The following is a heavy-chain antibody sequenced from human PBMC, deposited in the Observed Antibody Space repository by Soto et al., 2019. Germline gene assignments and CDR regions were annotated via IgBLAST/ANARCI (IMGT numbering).Heavy chain of an antibody. V-gene: IGHV4-34*01. CDR2: INHSGST. J-gene: IGHJ4*02. D-gene: IGHD1-20*01. CDR1: GGSFSGYY. CDR3: ASIKDY. Sequence: SETLSLTCAVYGGSFSGYYWSWIRQPPGKGLEWIGEINHSGSTNYNPSLKSRVTISVDTSKNQFSLKLSSVTAADTAVYYCASIKDYWGQGTLVTVSS.